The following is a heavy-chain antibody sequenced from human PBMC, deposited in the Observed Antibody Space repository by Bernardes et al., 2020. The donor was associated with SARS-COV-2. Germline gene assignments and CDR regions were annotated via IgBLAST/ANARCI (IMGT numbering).Heavy chain of an antibody. D-gene: IGHD3-22*01. J-gene: IGHJ6*02. CDR1: GYTFTGYY. CDR2: INPNSGGT. CDR3: AIPPTNYDRYGMDV. V-gene: IGHV1-2*02. Sequence: ASVKVSCKASGYTFTGYYMHWVRQAPGQGLEWMGWINPNSGGTNYAQKFQGRVTMTRDTSISTAYMELSRLRSDDMAVYYCAIPPTNYDRYGMDVWGQGTTVTVSS.